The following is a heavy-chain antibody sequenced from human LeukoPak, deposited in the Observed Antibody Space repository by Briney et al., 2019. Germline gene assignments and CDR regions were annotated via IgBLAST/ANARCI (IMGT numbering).Heavy chain of an antibody. J-gene: IGHJ4*02. D-gene: IGHD2-15*01. Sequence: SETLSLTCAVYGGSFSGYYWSWIRQPPGKGLEWIGEINHSGSTNYNPSLKSRVTISVDTSKNKFSLKLSSVTAADTAVYYCARAHEKQSQYCSGGSCYRRPPHFDYWGQGTLVTVSS. V-gene: IGHV4-34*01. CDR3: ARAHEKQSQYCSGGSCYRRPPHFDY. CDR1: GGSFSGYY. CDR2: INHSGST.